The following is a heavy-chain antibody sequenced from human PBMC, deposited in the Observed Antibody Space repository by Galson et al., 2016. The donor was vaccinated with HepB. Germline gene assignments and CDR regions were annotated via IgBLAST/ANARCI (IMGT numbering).Heavy chain of an antibody. CDR3: ARQPTPSMIRGIISNWFDP. CDR1: GYKFTSYW. CDR2: IDPSDSYT. Sequence: AEVKKPGESLRISCKGSGYKFTSYWISWVRQMPGKGLEWMGRIDPSDSYTKYSPSFEGHVTISADKSISTAYLEWSSLKASDTAMYYCARQPTPSMIRGIISNWFDPWGQGTLVTVSS. D-gene: IGHD3-10*01. J-gene: IGHJ5*02. V-gene: IGHV5-10-1*01.